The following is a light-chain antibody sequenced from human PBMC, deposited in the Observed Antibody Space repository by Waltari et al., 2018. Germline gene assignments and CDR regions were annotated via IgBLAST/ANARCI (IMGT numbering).Light chain of an antibody. CDR1: QAIRNN. CDR3: LQDYNYPWT. J-gene: IGKJ1*01. CDR2: ATS. V-gene: IGKV1-6*01. Sequence: AIQMTQSPSSLPASVGDRLTIPCLAIQAIRNNLGWYHQQPGKAPKLLMYATSTLQSGVPSRFSGSGSGTDFTLTISSLQPEDFATYYCLQDYNYPWTFGQGTKVEIK.